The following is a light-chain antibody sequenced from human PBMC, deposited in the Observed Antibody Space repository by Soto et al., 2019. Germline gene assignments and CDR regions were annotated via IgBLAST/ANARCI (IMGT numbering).Light chain of an antibody. V-gene: IGKV3-20*01. J-gene: IGKJ1*01. CDR2: GAS. CDR3: QQYGSSPET. Sequence: ENVLTQSPGTLSLSPGEIATLYFSASQSVSSNYLAWYHQKPGQAPRLLIYGASSRATGIPDRFSGSGSGTDFTLTISRLEPEDFAVYYCQQYGSSPETFGQGTKVDIK. CDR1: QSVSSNY.